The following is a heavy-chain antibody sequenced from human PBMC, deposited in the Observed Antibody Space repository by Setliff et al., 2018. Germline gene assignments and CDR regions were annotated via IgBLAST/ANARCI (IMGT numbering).Heavy chain of an antibody. J-gene: IGHJ6*03. V-gene: IGHV4-61*09. CDR3: ARMSGFQYMDV. CDR1: GGSVNSGHDN. CDR2: INRRGST. Sequence: SETLSLTCTVSGGSVNSGHDNWSWLRQPAGKGLEWIGHINRRGSTNFTPSLKSRVTISLDTSNNQFSLSLSSVTAADTAVYYCARMSGFQYMDVWGKGTTVTVSS. D-gene: IGHD3-3*01.